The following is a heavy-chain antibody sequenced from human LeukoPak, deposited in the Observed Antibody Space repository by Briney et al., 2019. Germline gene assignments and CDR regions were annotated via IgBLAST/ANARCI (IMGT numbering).Heavy chain of an antibody. CDR3: ARATKAQQLVDPQFDY. Sequence: ASVKVSCKASGYTFTSYAMNWVRQAPGQGLEWMGWINTNTGNPTYAQGFTGRFVFSLDTSVSTAYLQISSLKAEDTAVYYCARATKAQQLVDPQFDYWGQGTLVTVSS. CDR2: INTNTGNP. D-gene: IGHD6-13*01. V-gene: IGHV7-4-1*02. CDR1: GYTFTSYA. J-gene: IGHJ4*02.